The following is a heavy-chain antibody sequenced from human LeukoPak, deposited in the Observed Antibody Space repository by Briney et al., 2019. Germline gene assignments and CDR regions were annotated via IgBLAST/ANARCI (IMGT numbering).Heavy chain of an antibody. CDR2: FDPEDGET. J-gene: IGHJ4*02. CDR1: GYTLTELS. Sequence: GASVKVSCKVSGYTLTELSMHWVRQAPGKGLEWMGGFDPEDGETIYAQKFQGRVTMTEDTSTDTAYMELSSLRAEDTAVYYCALEESSGWSQSLWGQGTLVTVSS. V-gene: IGHV1-24*01. CDR3: ALEESSGWSQSL. D-gene: IGHD6-19*01.